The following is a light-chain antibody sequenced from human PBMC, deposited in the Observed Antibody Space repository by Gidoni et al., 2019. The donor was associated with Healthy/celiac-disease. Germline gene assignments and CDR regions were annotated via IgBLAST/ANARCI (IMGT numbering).Light chain of an antibody. Sequence: DIQMTQSPSSLSASVGDRVTVTCRASQSISSYLNWYQQKPGKAPKLLIYAASSLQSGVPSRFSGSGSGTDFTLTIISLQPEDFATYYCQQSYSTPIVTFGPGTKVDIK. V-gene: IGKV1-39*01. CDR3: QQSYSTPIVT. J-gene: IGKJ3*01. CDR1: QSISSY. CDR2: AAS.